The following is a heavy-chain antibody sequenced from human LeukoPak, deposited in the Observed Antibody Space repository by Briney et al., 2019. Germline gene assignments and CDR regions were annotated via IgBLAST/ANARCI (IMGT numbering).Heavy chain of an antibody. J-gene: IGHJ5*02. Sequence: SETLSLTCTVSGGSISSYYWSWIRQPAGKGLEWIGGIYTSGSTNYNPSLKSRVTMSVDTSKNQFSLKLSSVTAADTAVYYCARDEYQLLLGNWFDPWGQGTLVTVSS. CDR3: ARDEYQLLLGNWFDP. CDR1: GGSISSYY. D-gene: IGHD2-2*01. CDR2: IYTSGST. V-gene: IGHV4-4*07.